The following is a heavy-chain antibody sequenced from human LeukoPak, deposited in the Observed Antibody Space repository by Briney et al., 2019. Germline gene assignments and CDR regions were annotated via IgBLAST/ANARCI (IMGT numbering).Heavy chain of an antibody. CDR1: GFTFDDYA. CDR3: AKDSGGWYAGGWFDP. D-gene: IGHD6-19*01. CDR2: ISWNSGSI. V-gene: IGHV3-9*03. J-gene: IGHJ5*02. Sequence: PGGSLRLSCAASGFTFDDYAMHWVRQAPGKGLEWVSGISWNSGSIGYADSVKGRFTISRDNAKNSLYLQMNSLRAEDMVLYYCAKDSGGWYAGGWFDPWGQGTLATVSS.